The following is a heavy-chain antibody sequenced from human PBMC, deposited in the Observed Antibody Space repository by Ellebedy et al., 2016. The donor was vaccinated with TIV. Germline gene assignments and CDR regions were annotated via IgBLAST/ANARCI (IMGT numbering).Heavy chain of an antibody. CDR1: GFTFSSYA. Sequence: GGSLRLXXSASGFTFSSYAMHWVRQAPGKGLEYVSAISSNGGSTYYADSVKGRFTISRDNSKNTLYLQMSSLRAEDTAVYYCVKDRYSSGWGYGFDYWGQGTLVTVSS. D-gene: IGHD6-19*01. V-gene: IGHV3-64D*06. CDR3: VKDRYSSGWGYGFDY. J-gene: IGHJ4*02. CDR2: ISSNGGST.